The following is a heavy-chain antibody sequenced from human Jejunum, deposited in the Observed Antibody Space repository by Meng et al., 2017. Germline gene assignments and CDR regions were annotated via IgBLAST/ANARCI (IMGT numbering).Heavy chain of an antibody. V-gene: IGHV3-7*01. CDR3: VSIRRGYSYFDS. J-gene: IGHJ4*02. CDR2: INRDGNGF. Sequence: GESLKISCAASGFTCSDHWMSWVRQPPGKGLEWVANINRDGNGFYYVDSVKGRFIISRDNAKNSLYLQMNSLTVDDTAVYYCVSIRRGYSYFDSWGQGTLVTVSS. D-gene: IGHD3-10*01. CDR1: GFTCSDHW.